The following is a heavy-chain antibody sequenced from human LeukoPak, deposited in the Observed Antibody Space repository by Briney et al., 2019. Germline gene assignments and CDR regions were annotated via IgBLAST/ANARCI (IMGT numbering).Heavy chain of an antibody. D-gene: IGHD2-15*01. CDR3: ARRVGKNRFDP. CDR2: IYYSGST. V-gene: IGHV4-39*01. CDR1: GGSISSSSYY. J-gene: IGHJ5*02. Sequence: PSETLSLTCTVSGGSISSSSYYWGWIRQPPGKGLEWIGSIYYSGSTYSNPSLKSRVTISVDTSKNQFSLKLSSVTAADTAVYYCARRVGKNRFDPWGQGTLVTVSS.